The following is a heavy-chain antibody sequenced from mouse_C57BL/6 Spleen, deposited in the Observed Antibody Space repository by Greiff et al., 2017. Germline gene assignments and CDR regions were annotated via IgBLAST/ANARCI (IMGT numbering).Heavy chain of an antibody. V-gene: IGHV1-9*01. Sequence: VMLVESGAELMKPGASVKLSCKATGYTFTGYWIEWVKQRPGHGLEWIGEILPGSGSTNYNEKFKGKATFTADTSSNTAYMQLSSLTTEDSAIYYCARGLIYYDYERYFDYWGQGTTLTVSS. D-gene: IGHD2-4*01. CDR1: GYTFTGYW. CDR3: ARGLIYYDYERYFDY. CDR2: ILPGSGST. J-gene: IGHJ2*01.